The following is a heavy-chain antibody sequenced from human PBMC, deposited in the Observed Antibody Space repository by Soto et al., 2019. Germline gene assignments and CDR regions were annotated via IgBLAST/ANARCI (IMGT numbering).Heavy chain of an antibody. CDR2: ISSGSGTI. CDR1: GFIFSTYN. J-gene: IGHJ4*02. V-gene: IGHV3-48*02. CDR3: ARTSSNWFSFDY. D-gene: IGHD6-13*01. Sequence: DVQLVESGGGLIQPGGSLRLSCAASGFIFSTYNRNWVRQAPGRGLEWVSYISSGSGTIYYADSVKGRFTTSRDNAKNSLYLQMNSLRDEDTAVYYCARTSSNWFSFDYWGQGTLVTVSS.